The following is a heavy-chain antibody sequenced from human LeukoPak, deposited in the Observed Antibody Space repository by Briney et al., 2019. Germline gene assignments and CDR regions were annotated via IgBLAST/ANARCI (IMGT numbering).Heavy chain of an antibody. J-gene: IGHJ3*02. CDR1: GFTFSSNT. CDR3: ARGSRDCANGVCYAFDI. D-gene: IGHD2-8*01. V-gene: IGHV3-21*01. Sequence: GGSLRLSCAASGFTFSSNTMNWVRQAPEKGLEWVSSISSSSSYIYHADSVKGRFTISRDNAKKSLYLQMNSLRAEDTAVYYCARGSRDCANGVCYAFDIWGQGTVVIVSS. CDR2: ISSSSSYI.